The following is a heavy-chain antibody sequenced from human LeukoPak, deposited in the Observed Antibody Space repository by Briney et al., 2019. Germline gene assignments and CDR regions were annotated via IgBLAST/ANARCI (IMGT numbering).Heavy chain of an antibody. J-gene: IGHJ4*02. CDR1: GFTFSSYE. CDR3: ARRGFYDTSGYLFDH. V-gene: IGHV3-48*03. CDR2: ISTSGSPI. Sequence: GGSLRLSCAASGFTFSSYEMNWVRQAPGKGLEWVSYISTSGSPIYYGDSVKGRFTISRDNAKNSLYLQMNSLRAEDTALYYCARRGFYDTSGYLFDHWGQGTLVTVSS. D-gene: IGHD3-22*01.